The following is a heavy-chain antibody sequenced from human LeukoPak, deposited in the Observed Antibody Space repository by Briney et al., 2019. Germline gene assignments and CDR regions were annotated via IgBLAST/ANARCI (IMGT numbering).Heavy chain of an antibody. V-gene: IGHV4-4*07. D-gene: IGHD3-22*01. CDR2: IHNDGST. CDR1: GGSISSYY. CDR3: AKSDDSRGYQLDY. J-gene: IGHJ4*02. Sequence: ASETLSLTCTVSGGSISSYYWSWIWQPPGKGLEWIGRIHNDGSTMYNPSLKGRVSMSPDTSKNQFSLNLSSVTAADTAVYYCAKSDDSRGYQLDYWGQGIRVTVSS.